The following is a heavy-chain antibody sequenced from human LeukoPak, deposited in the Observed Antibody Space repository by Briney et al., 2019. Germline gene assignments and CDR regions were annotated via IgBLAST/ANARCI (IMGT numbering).Heavy chain of an antibody. CDR2: IYPGDSDT. J-gene: IGHJ5*02. CDR3: ARPHSSSNNWFDP. Sequence: GESLEISCKGSGYSFTSYWIGWVRQMPGKGLEWMGIIYPGDSDTRYSPSFQGQVTISADKSISTAYLQWSSLKASDTAMYYCARPHSSSNNWFDPWGQGTLVTVSS. V-gene: IGHV5-51*01. CDR1: GYSFTSYW. D-gene: IGHD6-13*01.